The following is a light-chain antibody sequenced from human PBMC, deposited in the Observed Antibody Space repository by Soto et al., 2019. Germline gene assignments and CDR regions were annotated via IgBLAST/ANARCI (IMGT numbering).Light chain of an antibody. Sequence: EIVLTQSPATLSSFPGDRVTLSCRASQYINTRLAWYQHRPGQAPRLLIYQTSLRAAGIPARFSASGSGTDFTLTISDVQPEDVAVYYCQQYHSDPITFGQGTRLEIK. J-gene: IGKJ5*01. CDR1: QYINTR. V-gene: IGKV3-11*01. CDR2: QTS. CDR3: QQYHSDPIT.